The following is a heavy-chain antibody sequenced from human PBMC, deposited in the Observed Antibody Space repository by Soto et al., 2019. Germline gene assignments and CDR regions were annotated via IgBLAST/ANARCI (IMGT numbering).Heavy chain of an antibody. V-gene: IGHV3-23*01. CDR1: GFTFSSYA. J-gene: IGHJ4*02. Sequence: EVQLLESGGGLVQPGGSLRLSCAASGFTFSSYAMSWVRQAPGKGLEWVSDISGGGGSTYYADSVKGRFTISRDNSKNTLYLQMSSLRAEDTAVYYCAKDYTSDGKDYWGQGTLVTVSS. CDR2: ISGGGGST. CDR3: AKDYTSDGKDY.